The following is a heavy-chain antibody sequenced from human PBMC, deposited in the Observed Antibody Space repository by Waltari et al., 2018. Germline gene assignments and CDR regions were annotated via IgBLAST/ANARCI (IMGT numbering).Heavy chain of an antibody. CDR1: GGSFSGYY. Sequence: QVQLQQWGAGLLKPSETLSLTCAVYGGSFSGYYWSWIRQPPGKGLEWIGEINHSGSTNYNPSLKSRVTISVDTSKNQFSLKLSSVTAADTAVYYCARGHLLGSSSCLSFCYYMDVWGKGTTVTVSS. J-gene: IGHJ6*03. CDR3: ARGHLLGSSSCLSFCYYMDV. CDR2: INHSGST. V-gene: IGHV4-34*01. D-gene: IGHD6-6*01.